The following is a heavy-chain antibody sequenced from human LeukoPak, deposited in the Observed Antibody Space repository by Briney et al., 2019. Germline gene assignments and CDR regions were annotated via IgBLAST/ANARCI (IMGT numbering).Heavy chain of an antibody. CDR1: GYTFTSYA. CDR3: ARALRSSSSLYFDY. CDR2: INAGNGNT. D-gene: IGHD6-6*01. Sequence: ASVKVSCKASGYTFTSYAMHWVRQAPGQRLEWMGWINAGNGNTKYSQKFQGRVTITRDTSASTAYMELSSLRTEDTAVYYCARALRSSSSLYFDYWGQGTLVTVSS. V-gene: IGHV1-3*01. J-gene: IGHJ4*02.